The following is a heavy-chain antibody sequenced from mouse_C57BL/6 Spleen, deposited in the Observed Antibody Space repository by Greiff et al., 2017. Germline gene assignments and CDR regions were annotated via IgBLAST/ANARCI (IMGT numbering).Heavy chain of an antibody. CDR2: IDPEDGET. CDR3: ALYYYGSSPYAMDY. V-gene: IGHV14-2*01. CDR1: GFNIKAYY. D-gene: IGHD1-1*01. Sequence: PLQQSGAELVKPGASVKLSCTASGFNIKAYYMHWVKQRTEQGLEWIGRIDPEDGETKYAPKFQGKATITADTSSNTAYLQLSSLTSEDTAVYYCALYYYGSSPYAMDYWGQGTSVTVSS. J-gene: IGHJ4*01.